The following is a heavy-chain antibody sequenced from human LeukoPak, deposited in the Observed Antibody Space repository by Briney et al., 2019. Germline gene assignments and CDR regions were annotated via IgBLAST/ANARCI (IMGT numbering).Heavy chain of an antibody. CDR3: ARERWLQSNWFDP. V-gene: IGHV4-59*01. CDR1: GGSFSGYY. CDR2: IYYSGST. J-gene: IGHJ5*02. D-gene: IGHD5-24*01. Sequence: SETLSLTCAVYGGSFSGYYWSWIRQPPGKGLEWIGYIYYSGSTNYNPSLKSRVTISVDTSKNQFSLKLSSVTAADTAVYYCARERWLQSNWFDPWGQGTLVTVSS.